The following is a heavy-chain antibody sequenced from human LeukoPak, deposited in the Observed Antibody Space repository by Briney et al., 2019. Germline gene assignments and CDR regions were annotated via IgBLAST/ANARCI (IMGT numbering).Heavy chain of an antibody. CDR3: ARGGDYAWFDP. J-gene: IGHJ5*02. D-gene: IGHD4-17*01. V-gene: IGHV4-30-2*01. Sequence: PSQTLSLTCAVSGGSISSGGYSWSWIRQPPGTGLEWIGYIYHSGSTYYNPSLKSRVTISVDRSKNQFSLKLSSVTAADTAVYYCARGGDYAWFDPWGQGTLVTVSS. CDR1: GGSISSGGYS. CDR2: IYHSGST.